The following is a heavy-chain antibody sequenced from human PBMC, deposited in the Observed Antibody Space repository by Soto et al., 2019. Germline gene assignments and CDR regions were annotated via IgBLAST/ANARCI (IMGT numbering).Heavy chain of an antibody. CDR2: IKQDGSEK. D-gene: IGHD1-26*01. Sequence: ESGGGLVQPGGSLRLSCAASGFTFSSYWMSWVRQAPGKGLEWVANIKQDGSEKYYVDSVKGRFTISRDNAKNSLYLQMNSLRAEDTAVYYCARVGGTFRYYYGMDVWGQGTTVTVSS. J-gene: IGHJ6*02. CDR1: GFTFSSYW. V-gene: IGHV3-7*01. CDR3: ARVGGTFRYYYGMDV.